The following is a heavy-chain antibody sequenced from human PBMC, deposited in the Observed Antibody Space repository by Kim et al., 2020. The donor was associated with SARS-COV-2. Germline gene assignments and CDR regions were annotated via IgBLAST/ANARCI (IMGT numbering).Heavy chain of an antibody. CDR1: GFTLSSYG. V-gene: IGHV3-30*12. CDR3: VRPSGPYDYIWGRYPDY. J-gene: IGHJ4*02. D-gene: IGHD3-16*01. CDR2: ISHDGSNT. Sequence: LSLTCATSGFTLSSYGIHWVRQAPGKGLEWVSFISHDGSNTYYADSVKGRITVSRDYSKNTVYLQMNTARGEDTAVYYCVRPSGPYDYIWGRYPDYWGQGTLVIVSS.